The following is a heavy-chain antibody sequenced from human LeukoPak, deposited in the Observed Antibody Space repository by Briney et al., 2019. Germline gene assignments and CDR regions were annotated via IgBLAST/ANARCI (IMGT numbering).Heavy chain of an antibody. CDR1: GGSISSYY. Sequence: SETLSLTCTVAGGSISSYYWSWIRQPPGKGLERIGYIYYSGSTNYNPSLKSRVTISVDTSKNQFSLKLSSVTAADTAVYYCARAGNDILTGSFDYWGQGTLVTVSP. V-gene: IGHV4-59*01. D-gene: IGHD3-9*01. CDR2: IYYSGST. CDR3: ARAGNDILTGSFDY. J-gene: IGHJ4*02.